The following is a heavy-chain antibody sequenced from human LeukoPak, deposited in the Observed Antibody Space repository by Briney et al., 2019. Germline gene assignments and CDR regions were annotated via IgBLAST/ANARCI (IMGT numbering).Heavy chain of an antibody. V-gene: IGHV3-9*01. CDR2: ISWNSGSI. J-gene: IGHJ4*02. Sequence: GRSLRLSCAASGFTFDDYAMHWVRQAPGKGLEWVSGISWNSGSIGYADSVKGRFTISRDNAKNSLYLQMNSLRAEDTAVYYCARDPHFGGYFDYWGQGTLVTVSS. CDR3: ARDPHFGGYFDY. D-gene: IGHD3-10*01. CDR1: GFTFDDYA.